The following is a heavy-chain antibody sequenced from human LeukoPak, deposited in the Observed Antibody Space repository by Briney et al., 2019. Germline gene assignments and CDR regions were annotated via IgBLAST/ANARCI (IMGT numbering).Heavy chain of an antibody. CDR1: GFALSSTA. CDR2: IAISDGKT. V-gene: IGHV3-23*01. CDR3: AKVGTSDDY. J-gene: IGHJ4*02. D-gene: IGHD2-2*01. Sequence: GGSLRLSCAASGFALSSTAMSWVRQAPGKGLEWVSTIAISDGKTYYADSVKGRFSISRDNSKNTLYLQMNSLRAEDTAVYYCAKVGTSDDYWGQGTLVTVSS.